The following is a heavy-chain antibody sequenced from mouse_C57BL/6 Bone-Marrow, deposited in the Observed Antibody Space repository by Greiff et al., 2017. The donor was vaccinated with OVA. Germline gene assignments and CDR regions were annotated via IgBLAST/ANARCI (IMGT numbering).Heavy chain of an antibody. V-gene: IGHV5-4*03. CDR2: ISDGGSYT. CDR1: GFTFSSYA. D-gene: IGHD2-5*01. CDR3: ASADYRNYPAWGAY. J-gene: IGHJ3*01. Sequence: EVKVVESGGGLVKPGGSLKLSCAASGFTFSSYAMSWVRQTPEKRLEWVATISDGGSYTYYPDNVKGRFTISRDNAKNNLYLQMSHLRTEDTAMYYGASADYRNYPAWGAYWGEGTLGTVSA.